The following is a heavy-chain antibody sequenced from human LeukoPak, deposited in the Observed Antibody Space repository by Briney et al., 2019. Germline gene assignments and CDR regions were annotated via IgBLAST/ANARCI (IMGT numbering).Heavy chain of an antibody. V-gene: IGHV4-59*01. CDR3: AREDPQTTVPEGMDV. D-gene: IGHD4-17*01. CDR2: IYYSGTT. J-gene: IGHJ6*02. CDR1: GGSISHYY. Sequence: SETLSLTCTVSGGSISHYYWSWIRQSPGKGLEWIGYIYYSGTTNYNPSLKSRVTISVDTSGNQFSLQLRSVTAADTAVYYCAREDPQTTVPEGMDVWGQGTTVIVSS.